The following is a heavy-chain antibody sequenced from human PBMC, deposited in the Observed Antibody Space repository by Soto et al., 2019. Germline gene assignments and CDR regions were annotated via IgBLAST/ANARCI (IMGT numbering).Heavy chain of an antibody. Sequence: SETLSLTCTVSGGSISSYYWSWIRQPPGKGLEWIGYIYYSGSTNYNPSLKSRVTISVDTSKNQFSLKLSSVTAADTAVYYCARGVAAAGYNWFDPWGQGTLVTVSS. J-gene: IGHJ5*02. CDR1: GGSISSYY. CDR3: ARGVAAAGYNWFDP. D-gene: IGHD6-13*01. CDR2: IYYSGST. V-gene: IGHV4-59*01.